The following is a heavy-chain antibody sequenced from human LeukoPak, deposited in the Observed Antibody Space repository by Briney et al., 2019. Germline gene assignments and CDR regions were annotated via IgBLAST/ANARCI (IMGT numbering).Heavy chain of an antibody. D-gene: IGHD3-10*01. CDR3: ARDPERELFSPFDY. J-gene: IGHJ4*02. CDR2: INHSGST. Sequence: PSETLSLTCAVYGGSFSGYYWSWIRQPPGKGLEWIGEINHSGSTNYNPTLKSRVTISVDTSKNQFSLKLSSVTAADTAVYYCARDPERELFSPFDYWGQGTLVTVSS. V-gene: IGHV4-34*01. CDR1: GGSFSGYY.